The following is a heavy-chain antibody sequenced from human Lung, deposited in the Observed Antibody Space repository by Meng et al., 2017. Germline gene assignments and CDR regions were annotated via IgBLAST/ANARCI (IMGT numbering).Heavy chain of an antibody. CDR2: INHSGST. J-gene: IGHJ4*02. V-gene: IGHV4-34*01. D-gene: IGHD4-11*01. Sequence: QGRLLPWAAGLLNPSETLSLTCVVSGGSFSDYYWSWIRQPPGKGLEWIGEINHSGSTNYNPSLESRATISVDTSQNNLSLKLSSVTAADSAVYYCARGPTTMAHDFDYWGQGTLVTVSS. CDR1: GGSFSDYY. CDR3: ARGPTTMAHDFDY.